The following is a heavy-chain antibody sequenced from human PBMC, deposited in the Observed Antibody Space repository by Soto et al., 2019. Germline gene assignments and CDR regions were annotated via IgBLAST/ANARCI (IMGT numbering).Heavy chain of an antibody. CDR3: TSHPQDTSDD. D-gene: IGHD2-15*01. J-gene: IGHJ4*02. V-gene: IGHV3-15*07. CDR1: GFTFSNAW. Sequence: EVQLVESGGALVKPGGSLRLSCAASGFTFSNAWMNWVRQAPGKGLEWVGRIKNKADGGTTDYAAPVKGRFTISRDDSKNTLYLQMNSLKTEDTAVYYCTSHPQDTSDDWGQGTLVTVSS. CDR2: IKNKADGGTT.